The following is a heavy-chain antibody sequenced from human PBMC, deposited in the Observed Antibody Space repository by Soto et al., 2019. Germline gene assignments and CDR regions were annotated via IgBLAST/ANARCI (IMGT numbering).Heavy chain of an antibody. Sequence: QVQLVQSGAEVKKPGASVKVSCKASGYTFASYGINWVRQAPGQGLEWLGWISPYDGYTHYAQILQGRVSMTTDTSTTTAYMELRSLRSDGTAMYYCARGGYYDSSGARNYYFYGMNVWGQGTTVTVSS. D-gene: IGHD3-22*01. CDR2: ISPYDGYT. CDR1: GYTFASYG. J-gene: IGHJ6*02. CDR3: ARGGYYDSSGARNYYFYGMNV. V-gene: IGHV1-18*01.